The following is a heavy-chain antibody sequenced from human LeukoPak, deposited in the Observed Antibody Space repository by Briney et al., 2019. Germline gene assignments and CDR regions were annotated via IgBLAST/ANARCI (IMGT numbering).Heavy chain of an antibody. V-gene: IGHV3-30-3*01. D-gene: IGHD3-9*01. CDR1: GFTFSSYA. Sequence: PGGSLGLSCAASGFTFSSYAMHWVRQAPGKGLEWVAVISYDGSNKYYADSVKGRFTISRDNSKNTLYLQMNSLRAEDTAVYYCARGRFDDILTGYYPPDNPRQYFDPFDYWGQGTLVTVSS. CDR3: ARGRFDDILTGYYPPDNPRQYFDPFDY. J-gene: IGHJ4*02. CDR2: ISYDGSNK.